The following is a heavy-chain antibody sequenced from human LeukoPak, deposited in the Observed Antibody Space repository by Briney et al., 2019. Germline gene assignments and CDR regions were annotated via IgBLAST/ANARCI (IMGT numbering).Heavy chain of an antibody. D-gene: IGHD1-7*01. Sequence: PGRSLRLSCAASGFTFSSYGMHCVRQAPGKGLEWVAVIWYDGSNKYYADSVKGRFTISRDNSKNTLYLQMNSLRAEDTAVYYCARDGTGTTTQTGDYWGQGTLVTVSS. V-gene: IGHV3-33*01. CDR2: IWYDGSNK. CDR3: ARDGTGTTTQTGDY. J-gene: IGHJ4*02. CDR1: GFTFSSYG.